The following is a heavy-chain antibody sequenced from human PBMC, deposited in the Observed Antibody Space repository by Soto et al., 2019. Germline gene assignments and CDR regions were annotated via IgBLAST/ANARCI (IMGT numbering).Heavy chain of an antibody. CDR2: ISSSSSYI. D-gene: IGHD2-15*01. J-gene: IGHJ6*02. CDR1: GFTFSSYS. V-gene: IGHV3-21*01. CDR3: ARDGGYCSGGSCFTNHCYYRGTDV. Sequence: GGSLRLSCAASGFTFSSYSMNWVRQAPGKGLEWVSSISSSSSYIYYADSVKGRFTISRDNAKNSLYLQMNSLRAEDTAVYYCARDGGYCSGGSCFTNHCYYRGTDVRGPGIMVTLS.